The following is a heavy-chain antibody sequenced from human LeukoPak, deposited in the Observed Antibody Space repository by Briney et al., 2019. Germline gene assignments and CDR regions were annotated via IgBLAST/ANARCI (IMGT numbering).Heavy chain of an antibody. CDR3: ARDFSGDSSGYYSRPIDY. J-gene: IGHJ4*02. D-gene: IGHD3-22*01. CDR2: INPNSGGT. Sequence: GASVKVSCKASGYTFTGYYMHWVRQAPGQGLEWMGWINPNSGGTNYAQKFQGRVTMTRDTSISAAYMELSRLRSDDTAVYYCARDFSGDSSGYYSRPIDYWGQGTLVTVSS. V-gene: IGHV1-2*02. CDR1: GYTFTGYY.